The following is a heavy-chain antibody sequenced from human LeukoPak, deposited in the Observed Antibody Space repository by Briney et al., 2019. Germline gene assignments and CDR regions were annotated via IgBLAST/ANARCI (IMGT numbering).Heavy chain of an antibody. CDR3: ARGVGGADY. CDR2: IKEDGSEK. V-gene: IGHV3-7*01. D-gene: IGHD2-21*01. J-gene: IGHJ4*02. CDR1: GFTYSSYW. Sequence: GSLRLSCAASGFTYSSYWMSWVRQAPGKGLEWVANIKEDGSEKYYVDSVKGRFTISRDNARNSLYLQMNSLRAEDTAVYYCARGVGGADYWGQGTLVTVSS.